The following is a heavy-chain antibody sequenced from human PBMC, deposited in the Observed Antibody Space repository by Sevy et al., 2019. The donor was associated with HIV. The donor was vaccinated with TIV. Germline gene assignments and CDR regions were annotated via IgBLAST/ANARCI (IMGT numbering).Heavy chain of an antibody. CDR2: IRYDGSNK. CDR1: GFTFSSYG. CDR3: AKDSPIFGNYYDSSGFHFDY. D-gene: IGHD3-22*01. Sequence: GGSPRLSCAASGFTFSSYGMHWVRQAPGKGLEWVAFIRYDGSNKYYADSVKGRFTISRDNSKNTLYLQMNSPRAEDTAVYYCAKDSPIFGNYYDSSGFHFDYWGQGTLVTVSS. V-gene: IGHV3-30*02. J-gene: IGHJ4*02.